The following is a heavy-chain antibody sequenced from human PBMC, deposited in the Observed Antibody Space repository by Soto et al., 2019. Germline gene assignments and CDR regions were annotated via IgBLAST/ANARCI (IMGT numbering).Heavy chain of an antibody. CDR3: ARPYGGNSYGMDV. CDR2: IYYSGST. CDR1: GGSISSSSYY. V-gene: IGHV4-39*01. J-gene: IGHJ6*02. D-gene: IGHD4-17*01. Sequence: LSLTCTVSGGSISSSSYYWGWIRQPPGKGLEWIGSIYYSGSTYYNPSLKSRVTISVDTSKNQFSLKLSSVTAADTAVYYCARPYGGNSYGMDVWGQGTTVTVSS.